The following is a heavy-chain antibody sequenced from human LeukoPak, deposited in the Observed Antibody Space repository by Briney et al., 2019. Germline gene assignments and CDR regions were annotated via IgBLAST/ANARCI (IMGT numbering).Heavy chain of an antibody. Sequence: ASVKVSCKASGYTFTDYYMHWVRQAPGQGLEWMGWINPNSGGTNYAQKFQGRVTMTRDTSISTAYMELSRLRSDDTAVYYCARGLDYGDYYFDYWGRGTLVTVSS. CDR3: ARGLDYGDYYFDY. V-gene: IGHV1-2*02. D-gene: IGHD4-17*01. CDR1: GYTFTDYY. CDR2: INPNSGGT. J-gene: IGHJ4*02.